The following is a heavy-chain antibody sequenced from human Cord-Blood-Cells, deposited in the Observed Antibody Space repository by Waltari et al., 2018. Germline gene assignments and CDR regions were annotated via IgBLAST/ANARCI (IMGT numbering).Heavy chain of an antibody. D-gene: IGHD6-6*01. V-gene: IGHV4-34*01. CDR3: ARGRGIAARPGSRYFDL. CDR1: GGSFSGYY. CDR2: INHSGST. J-gene: IGHJ2*01. Sequence: QVQLQQWGAGLLTPSETLSLTCAVYGGSFSGYYWSWIRQPPGKGLEWIGEINHSGSTNYNPSLKSRVTISVDTSKNQFSLKLSSVTAADTAVYYCARGRGIAARPGSRYFDLWGRGTLVTVSS.